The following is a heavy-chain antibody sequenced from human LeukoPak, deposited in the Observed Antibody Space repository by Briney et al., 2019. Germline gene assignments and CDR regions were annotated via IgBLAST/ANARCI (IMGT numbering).Heavy chain of an antibody. CDR3: ARPYCSSSNCPGWFDP. CDR2: IWYDGSQK. CDR1: GFTFGNNG. Sequence: GRSLRLSCAASGFTFGNNGMHWVRQAPGKGLEWVAVIWYDGSQKYYADSVKGRFTISRDNSKNTLYLQMNSLRAEDTAVYYCARPYCSSSNCPGWFDPWGQGTLVTVSP. V-gene: IGHV3-33*01. J-gene: IGHJ5*02. D-gene: IGHD2-2*01.